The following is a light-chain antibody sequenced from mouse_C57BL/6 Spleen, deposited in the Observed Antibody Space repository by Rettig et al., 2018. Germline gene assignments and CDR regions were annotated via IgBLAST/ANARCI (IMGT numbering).Light chain of an antibody. CDR1: QNVVTN. Sequence: DIVMTQSQKFMSTSVGDRVSVTCKASQNVVTNVAWYQQKPGQSPKALIYSASYRYSGVPDRFTGSGSGTDFTLTISNMQSEDLAEYFCQQFDSYPYTFGGGTKLEIK. J-gene: IGKJ2*01. V-gene: IGKV6-15*01. CDR3: QQFDSYPYT. CDR2: SAS.